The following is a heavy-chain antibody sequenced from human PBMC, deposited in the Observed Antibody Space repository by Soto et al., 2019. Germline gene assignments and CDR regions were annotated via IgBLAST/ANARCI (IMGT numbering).Heavy chain of an antibody. V-gene: IGHV5-51*01. CDR3: AASIFYYGMDV. J-gene: IGHJ6*02. CDR1: GYTFTNYW. Sequence: PGESLKISCKGSGYTFTNYWIGWVRQMPGKGLEWMGIIYPGDSDTKYNPSFQGQVTMSADKSITTTYLRWTSLKASYTAIYYCAASIFYYGMDVWGQGTTVTVSS. CDR2: IYPGDSDT.